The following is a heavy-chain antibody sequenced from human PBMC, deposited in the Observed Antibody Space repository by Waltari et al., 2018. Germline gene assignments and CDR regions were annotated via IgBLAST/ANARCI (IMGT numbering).Heavy chain of an antibody. J-gene: IGHJ1*01. CDR2: INRGGNT. CDR3: ARAEQGGSAVGPDFQH. CDR1: GGPFSGYY. Sequence: QVHLQQWGAGLLKPSETLSLTCAVYGGPFSGYYWAWLRQPPGKGPEWLGEINRGGNTHLNPSLKGRVIMSVDTSKNQVFLKLTSVTAADTAVYYCARAEQGGSAVGPDFQHWGQGTLVTVSS. D-gene: IGHD1-26*01. V-gene: IGHV4-34*01.